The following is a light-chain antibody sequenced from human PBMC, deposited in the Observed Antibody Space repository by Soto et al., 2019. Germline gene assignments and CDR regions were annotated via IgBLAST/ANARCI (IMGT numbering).Light chain of an antibody. Sequence: EIVLTQSPGTLSLSPGERATLSCRASQTVRTNYLAWFQHKPGQAPRLLIYGASSRATGIPDRFSGSGSGTDFTLTINRLELEDFAVYFCQQYSDSPLTFGGGTKVEIK. CDR1: QTVRTNY. CDR3: QQYSDSPLT. J-gene: IGKJ4*01. CDR2: GAS. V-gene: IGKV3-20*01.